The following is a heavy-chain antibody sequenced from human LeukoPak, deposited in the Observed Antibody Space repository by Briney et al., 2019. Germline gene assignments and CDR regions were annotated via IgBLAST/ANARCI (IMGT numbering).Heavy chain of an antibody. Sequence: ASVKVSCKASVYTFTGYYMHWVRQAPGQGLEWMGWINPNSGGTNYAQKFQGRVTMTRDTSISTAYMELSRLRSDDTAVYYCAREDAPRTGYYKNSHFDYWGQGTLVTVSS. CDR2: INPNSGGT. CDR3: AREDAPRTGYYKNSHFDY. D-gene: IGHD3-9*01. V-gene: IGHV1-2*02. CDR1: VYTFTGYY. J-gene: IGHJ4*02.